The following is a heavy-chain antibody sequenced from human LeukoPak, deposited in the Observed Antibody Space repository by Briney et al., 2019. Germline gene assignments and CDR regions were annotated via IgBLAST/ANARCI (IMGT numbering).Heavy chain of an antibody. CDR3: ARDESGGLNY. V-gene: IGHV1-2*02. CDR1: GYXFTGYY. CDR2: ISPNSGAT. D-gene: IGHD2-15*01. Sequence: ASVKVSCKASGYXFTGYYIHWVRQAPGQGLEWMGWISPNSGATNYAQKFQGRVTLTRDTSISTAYMELSGLRSDDTAVYYCARDESGGLNYWGQGTLVTVSS. J-gene: IGHJ4*02.